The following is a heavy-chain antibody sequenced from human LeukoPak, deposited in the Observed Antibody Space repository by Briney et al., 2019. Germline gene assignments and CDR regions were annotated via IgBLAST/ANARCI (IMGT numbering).Heavy chain of an antibody. V-gene: IGHV4-39*01. Sequence: SETRSLTCTVSGGSISSSSHYWGWIRQPPGKGLEWIGSIYYSGSTSYNPSLKSRVTISVDTSKNEFSLSLSSVAAADTAVYCCARNASIAAAGNGGRYFDYWGQGTLVTVSS. D-gene: IGHD6-13*01. CDR2: IYYSGST. CDR1: GGSISSSSHY. J-gene: IGHJ4*02. CDR3: ARNASIAAAGNGGRYFDY.